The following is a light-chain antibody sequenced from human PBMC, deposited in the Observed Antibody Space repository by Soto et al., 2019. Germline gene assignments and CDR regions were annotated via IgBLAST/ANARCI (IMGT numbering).Light chain of an antibody. V-gene: IGKV1-5*03. CDR1: QSISVW. Sequence: DIQMTQSPSTLSASVGARVTITCRASQSISVWLAWYQQKAGKAPNLLIYKASRLESGVPSRFRGSGSETEFTLTISGLQPGYSATYYCQQYNSYSPTFGQGTKVEVK. CDR3: QQYNSYSPT. CDR2: KAS. J-gene: IGKJ1*01.